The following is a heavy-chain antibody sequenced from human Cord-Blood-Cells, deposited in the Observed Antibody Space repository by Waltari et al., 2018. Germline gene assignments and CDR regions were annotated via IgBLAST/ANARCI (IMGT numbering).Heavy chain of an antibody. Sequence: EVQLVESGGGLIQPGGSLRLSCAASGLTVSRTYMSWVRQAPGKGLEWVSVIYSGGSTYYADSVKGRFTISRDNSKNTLYLQMNSLRAEDTAVYYCAREESWDHYFDYWGQGTLVTVSS. CDR1: GLTVSRTY. J-gene: IGHJ4*02. D-gene: IGHD6-13*01. V-gene: IGHV3-53*01. CDR2: IYSGGST. CDR3: AREESWDHYFDY.